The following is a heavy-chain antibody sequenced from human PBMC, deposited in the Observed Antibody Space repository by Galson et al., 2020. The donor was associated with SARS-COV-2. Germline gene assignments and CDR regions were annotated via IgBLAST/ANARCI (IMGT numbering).Heavy chain of an antibody. CDR1: GFTFSSYA. V-gene: IGHV3-23*01. CDR3: AKDAHLQLWFDY. CDR2: ISGSGGST. D-gene: IGHD5-18*01. Sequence: GESLKISCAASGFTFSSYAMSWVRQAPGKGLEWVSAISGSGGSTYYADSVKGRFTISRDNSKNTLYLQMNSLRAEDTAVYYCAKDAHLQLWFDYWGQGTLVTVSS. J-gene: IGHJ4*02.